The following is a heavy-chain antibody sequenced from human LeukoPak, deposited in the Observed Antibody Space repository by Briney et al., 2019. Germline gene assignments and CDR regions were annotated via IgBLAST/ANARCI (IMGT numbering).Heavy chain of an antibody. Sequence: ASVKVSCKASGGTFSSYAISWVRQAPGQGLEWMGGIIPIFGTANYAQKFQGRVTITTDESTSTAYMELSSLRSEDTAVYYYAGSSIAAAGTLTDYWGQGTLVTVSS. J-gene: IGHJ4*02. D-gene: IGHD6-13*01. CDR1: GGTFSSYA. CDR3: AGSSIAAAGTLTDY. CDR2: IIPIFGTA. V-gene: IGHV1-69*05.